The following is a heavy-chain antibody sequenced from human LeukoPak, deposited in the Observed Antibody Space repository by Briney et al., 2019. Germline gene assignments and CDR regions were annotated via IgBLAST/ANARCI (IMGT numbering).Heavy chain of an antibody. CDR3: AGPTRLPDL. CDR2: INYSGST. J-gene: IGHJ2*01. Sequence: SETLSLTCTVSGGSSSSYYWSWIRQPPGKGLEWIGYINYSGSTNYNPSLKGRLTMAIDTSNNQFSLKLSSVTAADTAVYYCAGPTRLPDLWGRGTLVTVSS. D-gene: IGHD4-11*01. V-gene: IGHV4-59*01. CDR1: GGSSSSYY.